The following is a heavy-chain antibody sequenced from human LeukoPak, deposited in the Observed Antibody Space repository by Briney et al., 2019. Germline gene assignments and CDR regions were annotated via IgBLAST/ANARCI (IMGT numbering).Heavy chain of an antibody. D-gene: IGHD1-26*01. Sequence: GGSLRLSCAASGFTFSNYAMSWVRQAPGKGLEWFSAITDSGGDTYYADSVKGRFTISRDNSKNTLYLQMNSLRAEDTAVYYCAKALRGELGGVYFDYWGQGTLVTVSS. CDR3: AKALRGELGGVYFDY. CDR2: ITDSGGDT. V-gene: IGHV3-23*01. CDR1: GFTFSNYA. J-gene: IGHJ4*02.